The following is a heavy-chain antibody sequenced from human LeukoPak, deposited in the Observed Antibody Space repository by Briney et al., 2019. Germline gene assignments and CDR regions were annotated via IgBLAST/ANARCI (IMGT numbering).Heavy chain of an antibody. CDR2: IIPILGIA. Sequence: SVKVSCKASGGTFSSYTISWVRQAPGQGLEWMGRIIPILGIANYAQKFQGRVTITADKSTSTAYMELSSLRSEDTAVYYCASTIYCSGTSCTRGSYWFDPWGQGTLVTVSS. CDR1: GGTFSSYT. D-gene: IGHD2-2*01. CDR3: ASTIYCSGTSCTRGSYWFDP. J-gene: IGHJ5*02. V-gene: IGHV1-69*02.